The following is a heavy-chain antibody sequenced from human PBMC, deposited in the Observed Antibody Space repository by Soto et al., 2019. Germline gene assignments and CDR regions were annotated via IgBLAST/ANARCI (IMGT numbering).Heavy chain of an antibody. J-gene: IGHJ4*02. D-gene: IGHD5-18*01. V-gene: IGHV1-46*01. Sequence: ASVKVSCKASGGTFSSYYMHWVRQAPGQGLEWMGIINPSGGSTSYAQKFQGRVTMTRDTSTSTVYMELSSLRSEDTAVYYCARVAVDTAMVLYYFDYWGQGTLVTVSS. CDR3: ARVAVDTAMVLYYFDY. CDR2: INPSGGST. CDR1: GGTFSSYY.